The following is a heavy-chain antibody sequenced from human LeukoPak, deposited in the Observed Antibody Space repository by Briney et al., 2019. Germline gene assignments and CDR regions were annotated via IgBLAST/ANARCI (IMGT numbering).Heavy chain of an antibody. CDR3: ASSSIAARLLDY. V-gene: IGHV1-18*01. Sequence: ASVKVSCKAAGYTFTSYGISWGRQAPAQGLEWMRWISAYNGNTIYAQTLQRRVTMTTDTSTSTAHMELSSLRSDDTAVYYCASSSIAARLLDYWGQGNLVTVSS. J-gene: IGHJ4*02. D-gene: IGHD6-6*01. CDR2: ISAYNGNT. CDR1: GYTFTSYG.